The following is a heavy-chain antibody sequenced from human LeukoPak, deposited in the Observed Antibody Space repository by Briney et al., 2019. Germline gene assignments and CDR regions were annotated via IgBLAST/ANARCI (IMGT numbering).Heavy chain of an antibody. J-gene: IGHJ5*02. CDR2: IIPIFGTA. Sequence: SVKVSCKASGGTFSSYAISWVRQAPGQGLEWMGGIIPIFGTANYAQKFQGRVTITADESTSTAYMELSSLRSEDTAVYYCARDLKFGDYDPLTHWFDRWGQGTLVTVSS. CDR3: ARDLKFGDYDPLTHWFDR. CDR1: GGTFSSYA. D-gene: IGHD3-16*01. V-gene: IGHV1-69*01.